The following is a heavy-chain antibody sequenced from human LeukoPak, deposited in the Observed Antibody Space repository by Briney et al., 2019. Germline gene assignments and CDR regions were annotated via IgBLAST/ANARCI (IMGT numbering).Heavy chain of an antibody. CDR1: GFSFTRYW. V-gene: IGHV3-7*02. CDR3: VPGNH. CDR2: IKQDGSEK. J-gene: IGHJ5*02. Sequence: GGSLRLSCAASGFSFTRYWMNWVRQAPGKGLEWVANIKQDGSEKYYVDSVKGRFTISRDNAKNSLYLQMNSLRAEDTAVYYCVPGNHWGQGILVTVSS.